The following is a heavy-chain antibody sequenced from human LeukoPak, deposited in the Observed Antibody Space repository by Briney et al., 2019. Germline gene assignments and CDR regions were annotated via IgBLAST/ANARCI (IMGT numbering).Heavy chain of an antibody. CDR3: ARIANRGYWEFDY. CDR2: IYYSGST. D-gene: IGHD5-12*01. J-gene: IGHJ4*02. V-gene: IGHV4-59*08. CDR1: GGSISGYY. Sequence: SETLSLACTVSGGSISGYYGSWIRQPPGEGLEWIGYIYYSGSTNYNPSLMSRVAMSVDTSNNYFSLKLSSVTAADTAVYYCARIANRGYWEFDYWGQGTLVTVSS.